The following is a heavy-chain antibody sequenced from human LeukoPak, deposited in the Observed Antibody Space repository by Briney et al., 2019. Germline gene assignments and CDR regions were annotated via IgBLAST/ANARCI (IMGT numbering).Heavy chain of an antibody. CDR1: GGSISSYY. CDR3: TRWSGSYYNFDY. J-gene: IGHJ4*02. D-gene: IGHD3-10*01. V-gene: IGHV4-59*08. CDR2: IYYSGST. Sequence: SETLSLTCTVSGGSISSYYWSWIRQPPGKGLEWIGYIYYSGSTNYNPSLKSRVTISVDTPKNQFSLKLSSVTAADTAVYYCTRWSGSYYNFDYWGQGTLVTVSS.